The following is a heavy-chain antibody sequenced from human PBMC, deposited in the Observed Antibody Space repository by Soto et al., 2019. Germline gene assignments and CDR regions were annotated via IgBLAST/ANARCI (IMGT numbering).Heavy chain of an antibody. V-gene: IGHV5-51*01. Sequence: ESMRIFFRVAGYSFNNYWIGWVSQMHGKGLEWMGIVYPCDSDTKYSPSFQGQLTISADRSISTTYLQWISLQASDSAMYYCARYYGRDYYYGMDSWGQGTTVTVPS. CDR2: VYPCDSDT. CDR3: ARYYGRDYYYGMDS. D-gene: IGHD3-3*01. J-gene: IGHJ6*02. CDR1: GYSFNNYW.